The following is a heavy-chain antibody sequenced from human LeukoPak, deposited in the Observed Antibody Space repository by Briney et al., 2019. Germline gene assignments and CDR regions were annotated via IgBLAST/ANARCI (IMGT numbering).Heavy chain of an antibody. Sequence: PSETLSLTCTVSGGSISSSSYYWGWIRQPPGKGLEWIGSICYSGSTYYNPSLKSRVTISVDTSKNQFSLKLSSVTAADTAVYYCARRPRITIFGRGWFDPWGQGTLVTVSS. J-gene: IGHJ5*02. D-gene: IGHD3-3*01. CDR2: ICYSGST. CDR3: ARRPRITIFGRGWFDP. V-gene: IGHV4-39*01. CDR1: GGSISSSSYY.